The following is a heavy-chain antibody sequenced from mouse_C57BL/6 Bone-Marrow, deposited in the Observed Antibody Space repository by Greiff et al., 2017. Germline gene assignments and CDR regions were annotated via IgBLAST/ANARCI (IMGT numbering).Heavy chain of an antibody. CDR1: GYTFTSYW. V-gene: IGHV1-72*01. D-gene: IGHD2-4*01. Sequence: QVQLQQPGAELVKPGASVKLSCKASGYTFTSYWMHWVKQRPGRGLEWIGRIDPNSGGTKYNEKFKSKAPLTVDKPSSTAYMQLSSLTSEDSAVYYWSRYSYRDEYDRRDYYAMDYWGQGTSVTVSA. CDR2: IDPNSGGT. J-gene: IGHJ4*01. CDR3: SRYSYRDEYDRRDYYAMDY.